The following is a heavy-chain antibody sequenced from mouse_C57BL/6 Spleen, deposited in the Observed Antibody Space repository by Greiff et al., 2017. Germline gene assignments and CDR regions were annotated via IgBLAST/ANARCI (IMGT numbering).Heavy chain of an antibody. V-gene: IGHV1-54*01. CDR1: GYAFTNYL. Sequence: VKLQESGAELVRPGTSVKVSCKASGYAFTNYLIEWVKQRPGQGLEWIGVINPGSGGTNYNEKFKGKATLTADKSSSNAYMQLSSLTSEDSAVYFCARDTFDYWCQGTTLTVSS. CDR2: INPGSGGT. CDR3: ARDTFDY. J-gene: IGHJ2*01.